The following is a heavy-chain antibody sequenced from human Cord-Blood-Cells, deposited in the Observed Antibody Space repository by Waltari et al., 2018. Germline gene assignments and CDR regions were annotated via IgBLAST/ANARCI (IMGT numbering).Heavy chain of an antibody. CDR2: IIPIFGTA. CDR3: ARGKGTIFGVVILQKQDFQH. V-gene: IGHV1-69*06. J-gene: IGHJ1*01. CDR1: GGTFSSYD. D-gene: IGHD3-3*01. Sequence: QVQLVQSGAEVKQPGSSVKVSCKASGGTFSSYDIRWVRQAPGQGLEWMGGIIPIFGTANYAQKFQGRVTITANKSTSTAYMELSSLRSEDTAVYYCARGKGTIFGVVILQKQDFQHWGQGTLVTVSS.